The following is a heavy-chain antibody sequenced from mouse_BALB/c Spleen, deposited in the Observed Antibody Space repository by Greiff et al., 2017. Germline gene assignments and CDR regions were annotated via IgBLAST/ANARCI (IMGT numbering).Heavy chain of an antibody. Sequence: VQLQQSGAELAKPGASVKMSCKASGYTFTSYWMHWVKQRPGQGLEWIGYINPSTGYTEYNQKFKDKATLTADKSSSTAYMQLSSLTSEDSAVYYCARSGIYYAMDYWGQGTSLTVSS. CDR3: ARSGIYYAMDY. CDR1: GYTFTSYW. CDR2: INPSTGYT. J-gene: IGHJ4*01. V-gene: IGHV1-7*01. D-gene: IGHD3-1*01.